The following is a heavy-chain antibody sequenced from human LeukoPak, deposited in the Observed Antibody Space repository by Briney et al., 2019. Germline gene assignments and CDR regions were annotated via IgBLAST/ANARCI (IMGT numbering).Heavy chain of an antibody. D-gene: IGHD3-3*01. CDR3: ARRGPDDFWSGYYVLLNFDY. J-gene: IGHJ4*02. CDR2: ISSNGGST. CDR1: GFTFSSYA. Sequence: GGSLRLSCAASGFTFSSYAMHWVRQAPGKGLEYVSAISSNGGSTYYANSVKGRFTISRDNSKNTLYLQMGSLRAEDMAVYYCARRGPDDFWSGYYVLLNFDYWGQGTLVTVSS. V-gene: IGHV3-64*01.